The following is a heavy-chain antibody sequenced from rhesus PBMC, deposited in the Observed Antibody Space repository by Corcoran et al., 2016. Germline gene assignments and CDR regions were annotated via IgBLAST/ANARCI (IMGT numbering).Heavy chain of an antibody. Sequence: QVQLQESGPGLVKPSETLSLTSAVSGGSFSSYWWSWIRQPPGKGLEWIGEINGNSGSTNYNTSLKSRVTISKDASKNQFSLKLSSVTTADTAVYYCARLTYYYDSGYFDYWGQGVLVTVSS. D-gene: IGHD3-28*01. CDR1: GGSFSSYW. CDR3: ARLTYYYDSGYFDY. J-gene: IGHJ4*01. V-gene: IGHV4-80*01. CDR2: INGNSGST.